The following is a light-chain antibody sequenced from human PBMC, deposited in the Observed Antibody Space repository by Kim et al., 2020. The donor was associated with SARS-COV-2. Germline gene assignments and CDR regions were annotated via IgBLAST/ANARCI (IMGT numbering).Light chain of an antibody. CDR2: NDS. J-gene: IGLJ3*02. V-gene: IGLV3-1*01. CDR3: QAWDNNNGV. Sequence: SYELTQSPSVSVSPGQTASITCSGDRLGDKYASWYQQKPGQSPVLVIYNDSRRPSGIPERFSGSNSGNTATLTISGTQAIDEADYYCQAWDNNNGVFGGGTQLTVL. CDR1: RLGDKY.